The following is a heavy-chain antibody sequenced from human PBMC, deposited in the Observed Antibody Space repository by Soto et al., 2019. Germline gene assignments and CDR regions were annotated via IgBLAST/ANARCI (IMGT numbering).Heavy chain of an antibody. CDR3: ESPGIYCSGGSCYSEPYYYGVDV. J-gene: IGHJ6*02. D-gene: IGHD2-15*01. Sequence: PGGSLRLSCAASGFTFSSYAMIWVRQATGKGLEWVSAISGSGGSTYYADSVKGRFTISRDNSKNTLYLQMNSLRAEDTAVYYCESPGIYCSGGSCYSEPYYYGVDVWGQGTTVTVSS. V-gene: IGHV3-23*01. CDR1: GFTFSSYA. CDR2: ISGSGGST.